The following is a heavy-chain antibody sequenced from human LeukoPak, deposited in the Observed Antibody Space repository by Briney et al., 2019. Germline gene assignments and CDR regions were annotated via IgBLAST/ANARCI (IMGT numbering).Heavy chain of an antibody. V-gene: IGHV4-34*01. D-gene: IGHD3-10*01. J-gene: IGHJ4*02. CDR3: AIYGSGSYYKDY. Sequence: PSETLSLTCAVYGGSFSGYYWSWIGHPPGKGLEWIGEINHSGSTNYNPSLKSRVTISVDTSKNQFSLKLSSVTAADTAVYYCAIYGSGSYYKDYWGQGTLVTVSS. CDR2: INHSGST. CDR1: GGSFSGYY.